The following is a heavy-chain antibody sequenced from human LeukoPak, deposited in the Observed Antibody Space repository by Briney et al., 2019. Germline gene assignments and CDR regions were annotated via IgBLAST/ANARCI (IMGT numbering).Heavy chain of an antibody. CDR2: IYYSGST. V-gene: IGHV4-39*01. CDR1: GGSISSSSYY. CDR3: ARGYCSGGSCYSPRPPLSAFDY. D-gene: IGHD2-15*01. J-gene: IGHJ4*02. Sequence: PSETLSLTCTVSGGSISSSSYYWGWIRQPPGKGLEWIGSIYYSGSTYYNPSLKSRVTISVDTSKNQFSLKLSSVTAADTAVYYCARGYCSGGSCYSPRPPLSAFDYWGQGTLVTVSS.